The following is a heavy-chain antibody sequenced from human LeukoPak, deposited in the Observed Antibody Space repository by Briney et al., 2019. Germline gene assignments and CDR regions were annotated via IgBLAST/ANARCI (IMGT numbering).Heavy chain of an antibody. CDR2: IYYSGST. CDR3: ARDLDGYISSRDYFDY. J-gene: IGHJ4*02. D-gene: IGHD6-13*01. V-gene: IGHV4-30-4*07. CDR1: GGSISSGGYS. Sequence: SETLSLTCAVSGGSISSGGYSWSWIRQPPGKGLEWIGYIYYSGSTYYNPSLKSRVTISVDTSKNQFSLQLNSVTPEDTAVYYCARDLDGYISSRDYFDYWGQGTLVTVSS.